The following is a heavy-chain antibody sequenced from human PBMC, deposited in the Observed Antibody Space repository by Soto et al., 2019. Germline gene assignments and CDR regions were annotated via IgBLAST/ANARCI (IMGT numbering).Heavy chain of an antibody. J-gene: IGHJ4*02. Sequence: QVQLQESGPGLVKPSQTLSLTCTVSGGSISSGDYYWSWIRQTPGKGLEWIGYIYYSGSTYYNPSLKSRVTISVDTSKNQFSLKLSSVTAADTAVYYCARELVSRGAHFDYWGQGSLVTVSS. V-gene: IGHV4-30-4*01. CDR1: GGSISSGDYY. CDR2: IYYSGST. D-gene: IGHD2-8*01. CDR3: ARELVSRGAHFDY.